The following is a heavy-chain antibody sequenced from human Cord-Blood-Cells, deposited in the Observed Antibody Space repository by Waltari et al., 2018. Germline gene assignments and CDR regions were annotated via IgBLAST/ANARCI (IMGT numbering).Heavy chain of an antibody. CDR3: ARQVLGISGIGVAFDI. V-gene: IGHV4-39*01. Sequence: QLQLQESGPGLVKPSETLSLTCTVSGCSISSRSYYWGWIRQPPGKGLEWIGSIYYSGCSYHNPSLKSRVTISVDTSKNQFSLKLSSVTAADTAVYYCARQVLGISGIGVAFDIWGQGTMVTVSS. CDR1: GCSISSRSYY. CDR2: IYYSGCS. J-gene: IGHJ3*02. D-gene: IGHD7-27*01.